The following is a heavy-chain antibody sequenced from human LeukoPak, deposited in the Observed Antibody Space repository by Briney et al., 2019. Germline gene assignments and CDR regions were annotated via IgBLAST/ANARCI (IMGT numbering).Heavy chain of an antibody. CDR1: GFTFSSYG. CDR2: IRYDGSNK. CDR3: ANLLGYCSGGSCYGRWEYYYYMDV. V-gene: IGHV3-30*02. D-gene: IGHD2-15*01. J-gene: IGHJ6*03. Sequence: LSGGSLRLSCAASGFTFSSYGMHWVRQAPGKGLEWVAFIRYDGSNKYYADSVKGRFTISRDNSKNTLYLQMNSLRAEDTAVYYCANLLGYCSGGSCYGRWEYYYYMDVWGKGTTVTVSS.